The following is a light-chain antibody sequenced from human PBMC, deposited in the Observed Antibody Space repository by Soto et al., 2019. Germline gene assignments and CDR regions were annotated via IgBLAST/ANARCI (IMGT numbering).Light chain of an antibody. Sequence: QSVLTQPPSVSAAPGQRVTISCTGSSSNIGGGHDVHWYRQLPGTAPKLLIYGNINRPSGVPDRFSGSQSGTSTSLAITGLQAEDEADYYCQSYDSSLSGWVFGGGTKLTVL. CDR1: SSNIGGGHD. J-gene: IGLJ2*01. CDR3: QSYDSSLSGWV. V-gene: IGLV1-40*01. CDR2: GNI.